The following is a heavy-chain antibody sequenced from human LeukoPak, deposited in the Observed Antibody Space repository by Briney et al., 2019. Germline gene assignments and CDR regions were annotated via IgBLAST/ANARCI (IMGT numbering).Heavy chain of an antibody. J-gene: IGHJ4*02. CDR3: AKDQLVGYYDSSGYFDY. Sequence: TGGSLRLSCAASGFTFSSYGMHWVRQAPGKGLEWVAVISYDGSNKYYADSVKGRFTISRDNSKNTLYLQMNSLRAEDTAVYYCAKDQLVGYYDSSGYFDYWGQGTLVTVSS. D-gene: IGHD3-22*01. V-gene: IGHV3-30*18. CDR1: GFTFSSYG. CDR2: ISYDGSNK.